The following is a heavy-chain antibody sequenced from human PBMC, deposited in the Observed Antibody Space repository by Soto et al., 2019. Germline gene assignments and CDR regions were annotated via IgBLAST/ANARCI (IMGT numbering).Heavy chain of an antibody. J-gene: IGHJ6*03. D-gene: IGHD6-19*01. CDR1: GGSISSYY. V-gene: IGHV4-59*08. CDR3: ARHVYSSGWYDYYYYYMNV. CDR2: IYYSGST. Sequence: SETLSLTCTVSGGSISSYYWSWIRQPPGKGLEWIGYIYYSGSTNYNPSLKSRVTISVDTSKNQFSLKLSSVTAADTAVYYCARHVYSSGWYDYYYYYMNVWGKGTTVTVSS.